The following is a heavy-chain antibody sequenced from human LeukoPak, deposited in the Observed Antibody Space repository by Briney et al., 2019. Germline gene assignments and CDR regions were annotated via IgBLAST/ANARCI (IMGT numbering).Heavy chain of an antibody. J-gene: IGHJ4*02. CDR3: ASSLSSSGAPV. V-gene: IGHV3-23*01. D-gene: IGHD6-13*01. CDR2: ISGSGGST. CDR1: GFTFSSYA. Sequence: GGSLRLSCAASGFTFSSYAMSWVRQAPGKGLEWVSAISGSGGSTYYADSVKGRFTISRDNSKNTLYLRMNSLRAEDTAVYYCASSLSSSGAPVWGQGTLVTVSS.